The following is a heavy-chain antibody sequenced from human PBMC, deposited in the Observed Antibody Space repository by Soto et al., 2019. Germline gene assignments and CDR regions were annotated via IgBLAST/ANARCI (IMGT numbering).Heavy chain of an antibody. CDR1: GFTFSNAW. J-gene: IGHJ4*02. Sequence: GGSLRLSCAASGFTFSNAWMSWVRQAPGKGLEWVGRIKSKTDGGTTDYAAPVKGRFTISRDDSKNTLYLQMNSLKTEDTAVYYCATDPSTTDYDFWSGYYAYWGQGTLVTASS. V-gene: IGHV3-15*01. CDR2: IKSKTDGGTT. CDR3: ATDPSTTDYDFWSGYYAY. D-gene: IGHD3-3*01.